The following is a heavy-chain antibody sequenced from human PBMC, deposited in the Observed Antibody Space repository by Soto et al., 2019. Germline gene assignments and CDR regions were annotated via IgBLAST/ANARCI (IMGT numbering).Heavy chain of an antibody. CDR1: EFIFSDDG. J-gene: IGHJ2*01. Sequence: EVQLVESGGGLARPGGSLRLSCVASEFIFSDDGMTWVRQAPGKGLEWVATISASGGNIEYRDSLKGRFTISRDNSKNTVYLQLNGPTADDTAVYHCAKVAGALGYFDIWGRGILVTVSS. D-gene: IGHD1-26*01. CDR3: AKVAGALGYFDI. CDR2: ISASGGNI. V-gene: IGHV3-23*04.